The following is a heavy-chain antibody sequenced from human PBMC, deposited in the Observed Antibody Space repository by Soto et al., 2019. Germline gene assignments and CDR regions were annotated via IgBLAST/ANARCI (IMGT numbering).Heavy chain of an antibody. CDR1: GYTFTSYG. CDR3: ARDRLGATGDY. D-gene: IGHD1-26*01. Sequence: QVQLVQSGAEVKKPGASVKVSCKASGYTFTSYGISWVRQAPGQGLEWMGWISAYNTNTTYAQKLKGRVTMTTDTSTSTSYMELVSLRSDETAVYFCARDRLGATGDYWGQGTLVTVSS. CDR2: ISAYNTNT. V-gene: IGHV1-18*01. J-gene: IGHJ4*02.